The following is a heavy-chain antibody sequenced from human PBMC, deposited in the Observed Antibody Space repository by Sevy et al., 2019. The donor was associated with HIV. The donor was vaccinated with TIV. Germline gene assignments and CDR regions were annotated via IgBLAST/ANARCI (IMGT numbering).Heavy chain of an antibody. D-gene: IGHD6-25*01. Sequence: GGSLRLSCAASGFTFSSYSMNWVRQAPGKGLEWVSSISPDSGYIYYADSVKGRFTNSRDNAKNSLYLQMNSLRAEDTAVYYCARGDSSGAAFDIWGQGTMVTVSS. J-gene: IGHJ3*02. CDR1: GFTFSSYS. CDR3: ARGDSSGAAFDI. CDR2: ISPDSGYI. V-gene: IGHV3-21*01.